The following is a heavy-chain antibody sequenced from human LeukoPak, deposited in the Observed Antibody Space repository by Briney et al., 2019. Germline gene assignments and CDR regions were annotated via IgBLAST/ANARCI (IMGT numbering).Heavy chain of an antibody. CDR2: MNPNSGNT. D-gene: IGHD4-23*01. V-gene: IGHV1-8*01. CDR3: ARDGLRWTDAFDI. CDR1: GYTFTSHD. Sequence: ASVKVSCKASGYTFTSHDINWVRQATGQGLEWMGWMNPNSGNTGYAQKFQGRVIMTRDTAINTAYMELHSLRSEDTAVYYCARDGLRWTDAFDIWGQGTMVTVSS. J-gene: IGHJ3*02.